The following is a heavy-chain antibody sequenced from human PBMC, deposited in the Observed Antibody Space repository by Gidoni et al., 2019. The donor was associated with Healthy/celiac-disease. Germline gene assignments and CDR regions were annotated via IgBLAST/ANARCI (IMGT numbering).Heavy chain of an antibody. CDR2: ISAYNGNT. Sequence: QVQLVQSGAEVKKPGASVKVSCKASGYTFTSYGISWVRQAPGQGLEWMGWISAYNGNTNYAQKLQGRVTMTTDTSTSTAYMELRSLRSDDTAVYYCARVWWVRDSSGYFRWFDPWGQGTLVTVSS. J-gene: IGHJ5*02. CDR3: ARVWWVRDSSGYFRWFDP. V-gene: IGHV1-18*01. D-gene: IGHD3-22*01. CDR1: GYTFTSYG.